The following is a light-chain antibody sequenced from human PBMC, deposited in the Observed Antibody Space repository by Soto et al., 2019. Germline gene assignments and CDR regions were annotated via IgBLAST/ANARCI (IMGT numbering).Light chain of an antibody. CDR2: DAS. J-gene: IGKJ2*01. CDR3: QQYDNLHLYT. Sequence: DIQMTQSPSSLSASVGDRVTITCQASQDISNYLNWYQQKPGKAPKLLIYDASNLETGVPSRFSGSGSGTDFTFTISSLQPADIATYYCQQYDNLHLYTFGQGTKLEIK. CDR1: QDISNY. V-gene: IGKV1-33*01.